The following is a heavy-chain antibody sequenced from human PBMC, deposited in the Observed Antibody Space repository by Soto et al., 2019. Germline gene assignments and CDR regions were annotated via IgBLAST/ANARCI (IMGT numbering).Heavy chain of an antibody. D-gene: IGHD3-9*01. CDR2: IYWDDDK. J-gene: IGHJ5*02. CDR3: ARNPGSYDILTGYYARYNWFDP. Sequence: QITLKESGPTLVNPTQTLTLTCTFSGFSLSTSGVGVGWIRQPPGKALGWLALIYWDDDKRYSPSLKSRLTITKHTSKTRVVLTITHMDPVDTARYYCARNPGSYDILTGYYARYNWFDPWGQGTLVTVSS. CDR1: GFSLSTSGVG. V-gene: IGHV2-5*02.